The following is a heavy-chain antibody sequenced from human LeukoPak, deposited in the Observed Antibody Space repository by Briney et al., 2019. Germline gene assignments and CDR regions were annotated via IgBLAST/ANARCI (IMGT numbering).Heavy chain of an antibody. CDR3: ATRVYGDSGPFDN. J-gene: IGHJ4*02. D-gene: IGHD4-17*01. V-gene: IGHV4-4*02. Sequence: PSGTLSLICTVSGDSINRGYWWSWVRQAPGKGLEWIGQIWHSGSTNYNPSLTTRVTISIDKSKNHFSLKLTSATAADTAVYYCATRVYGDSGPFDNWGQGILVAVSS. CDR2: IWHSGST. CDR1: GDSINRGYW.